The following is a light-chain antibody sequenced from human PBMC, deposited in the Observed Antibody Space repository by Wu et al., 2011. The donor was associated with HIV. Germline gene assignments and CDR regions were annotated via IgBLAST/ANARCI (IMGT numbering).Light chain of an antibody. CDR3: QQYGSSPFT. J-gene: IGKJ3*01. Sequence: EIVLTQSPGTLSLSPGERAIFSCRASQSVSSRSVAWYQQKPGQAPRLLISGATSRATGIPDRFSGRGAGTDFTLTISRLEPEDFAVYYCQQYGSSPFTFGPGTKLDIK. V-gene: IGKV3-20*01. CDR1: QSVSSRS. CDR2: GAT.